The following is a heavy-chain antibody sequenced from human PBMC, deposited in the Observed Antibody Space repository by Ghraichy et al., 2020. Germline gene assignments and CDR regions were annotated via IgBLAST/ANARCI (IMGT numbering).Heavy chain of an antibody. CDR1: GYTFTSYD. CDR3: ATRLRFLEWPMDV. J-gene: IGHJ6*02. V-gene: IGHV1-8*01. D-gene: IGHD3-3*01. Sequence: ASVKVCKASGYTFTSYDINWVRQATGQGLEWMGWMNPNSGNTGYAQKFQGRVSMTRNTSISTAYMELSSLRSEDTAVYYCATRLRFLEWPMDVWGQGTTVTVSS. CDR2: MNPNSGNT.